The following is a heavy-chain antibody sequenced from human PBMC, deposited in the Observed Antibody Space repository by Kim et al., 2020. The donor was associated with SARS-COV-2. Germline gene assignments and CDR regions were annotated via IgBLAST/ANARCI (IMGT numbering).Heavy chain of an antibody. Sequence: ASVKVSCKASGYTYTRYNVHWVRQAPGQSLEWMGWINADNGNTKHSERFQGKVTITRDIHATTAYMELSSLRFEDTAVYYCVREGGGDYAAFDIWGQGTMVTVSS. CDR3: VREGGGDYAAFDI. V-gene: IGHV1-3*01. CDR2: INADNGNT. J-gene: IGHJ3*02. CDR1: GYTYTRYN. D-gene: IGHD4-17*01.